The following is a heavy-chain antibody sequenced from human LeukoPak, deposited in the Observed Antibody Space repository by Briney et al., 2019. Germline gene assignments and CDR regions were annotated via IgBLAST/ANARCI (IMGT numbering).Heavy chain of an antibody. D-gene: IGHD3-3*01. V-gene: IGHV4-59*01. CDR3: ARDGPYYDFWSGYYPPPQNYYYGMDV. CDR2: IYYSGST. J-gene: IGHJ6*02. Sequence: PSETLSLTRTVSGGSISSYYWSWIRQPPGKGLEWIGYIYYSGSTNYNPSLKSRVTISVDTSKNQFSLKLSSVTAADTAVYYCARDGPYYDFWSGYYPPPQNYYYGMDVWGQGTTVTVSS. CDR1: GGSISSYY.